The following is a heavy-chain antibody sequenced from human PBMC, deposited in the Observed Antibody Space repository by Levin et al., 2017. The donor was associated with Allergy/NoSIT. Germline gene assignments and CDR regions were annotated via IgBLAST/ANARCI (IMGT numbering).Heavy chain of an antibody. CDR3: ARDERGGPSDDAFEI. CDR1: GGSVSSSTCY. D-gene: IGHD3-10*01. CDR2: IYYSGNT. Sequence: SETLSLTCTVSGGSVSSSTCYWGWIRQPPGKGLEWIGSIYYSGNTYYNPSLKSRVTISVDTSKNQFSLNLRSVTAADTAVYYCARDERGGPSDDAFEIWGQGTMVTVFS. V-gene: IGHV4-39*07. J-gene: IGHJ3*02.